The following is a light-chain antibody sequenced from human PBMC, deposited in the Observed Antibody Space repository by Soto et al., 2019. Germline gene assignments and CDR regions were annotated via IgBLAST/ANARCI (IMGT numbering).Light chain of an antibody. CDR2: GAS. J-gene: IGKJ1*01. CDR3: QQYASSLT. CDR1: QSVDSAF. Sequence: EIVLTQSPGSLSLSLGERGTVSCRASQSVDSAFFAWYQQKPGQPPRLLMYGASRRATGIPDRFSGSGSGTDFTLTISRLQPEDFAVYYCQQYASSLTFGQGTKVEI. V-gene: IGKV3-20*01.